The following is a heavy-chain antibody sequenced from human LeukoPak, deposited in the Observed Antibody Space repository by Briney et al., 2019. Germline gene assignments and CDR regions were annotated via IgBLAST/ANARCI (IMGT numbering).Heavy chain of an antibody. CDR3: AREADDSYYYGSGSTWFDP. CDR2: IYYSGST. CDR1: GGSISSGGYY. D-gene: IGHD3-10*01. Sequence: SQTLSLTCTVSGGSISSGGYYWSWIRQHPGKGLEWIGYIYYSGSTYYNPSLRSRVTISVDTSKNQFSLKLSSVTAADTAVYYCAREADDSYYYGSGSTWFDPWAREPWSPSPQ. J-gene: IGHJ5*02. V-gene: IGHV4-31*03.